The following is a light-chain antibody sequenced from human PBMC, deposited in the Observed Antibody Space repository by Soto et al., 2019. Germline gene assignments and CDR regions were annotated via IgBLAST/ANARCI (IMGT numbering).Light chain of an antibody. J-gene: IGKJ1*01. V-gene: IGKV3-20*01. CDR2: GAY. CDR1: QSVSSSY. CDR3: QQYTNYQWP. Sequence: EIVLTQSPGTLSLPPGPRATLSCRSSQSVSSSYLAWYQQKPGQSPRILIYGAYSRATGIPDRFSGSGSGTDFTLTIRSLQPDDFATYYCQQYTNYQWPFGKGKKVDIK.